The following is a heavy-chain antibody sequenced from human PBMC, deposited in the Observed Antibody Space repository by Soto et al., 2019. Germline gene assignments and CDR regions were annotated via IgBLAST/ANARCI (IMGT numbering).Heavy chain of an antibody. J-gene: IGHJ3*02. D-gene: IGHD3-3*01. CDR3: ARESDFWDDAYMRTFDI. CDR1: GDSVRGRNYY. Sequence: SETLSLTCTVSGDSVRGRNYYWSWIRQAPGTGLEWIGYVYDSVNYDSGRTNYNPSLKSRVTISLDTSKNQFSPNLTSVTAADTAVYYCARESDFWDDAYMRTFDIWGQGTKVTVSS. V-gene: IGHV4-61*01. CDR2: VYDSVNYDSGRT.